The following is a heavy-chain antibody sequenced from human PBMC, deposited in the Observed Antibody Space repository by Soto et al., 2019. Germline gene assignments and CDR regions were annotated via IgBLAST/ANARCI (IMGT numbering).Heavy chain of an antibody. CDR1: GYTFDTCG. CDR3: ARGPDYGSPDY. CDR2: ISPSNGTT. Sequence: ASVKVSCKASGYTFDTCGITWVRQAPGQGPEWMGWISPSNGTTNYAQNLQGRVTMTTDTSTSTAYMELRSLRSDDTAVYYCARGPDYGSPDYWGQGTLVTVSS. V-gene: IGHV1-18*01. D-gene: IGHD3-10*01. J-gene: IGHJ4*02.